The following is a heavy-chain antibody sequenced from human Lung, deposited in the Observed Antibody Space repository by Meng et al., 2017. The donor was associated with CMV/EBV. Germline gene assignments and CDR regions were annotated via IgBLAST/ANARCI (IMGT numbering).Heavy chain of an antibody. CDR3: ARDRYYGSGTYYY. Sequence: CAASGFNVSAYYISWIRQAPGKGLEWISYISSSGSTIYYADSVKGRFTVSRDNAKKLLYLQMNSLRAEDTAVYYCARDRYYGSGTYYYWGQGTLVTVSS. D-gene: IGHD3-10*01. CDR1: GFNVSAYY. V-gene: IGHV3-11*01. J-gene: IGHJ4*02. CDR2: ISSSGSTI.